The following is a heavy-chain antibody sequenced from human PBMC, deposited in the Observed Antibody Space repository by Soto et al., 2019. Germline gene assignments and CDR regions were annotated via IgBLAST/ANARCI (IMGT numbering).Heavy chain of an antibody. V-gene: IGHV4-61*01. CDR2: IYYSGST. CDR1: GGSVSSGSYY. D-gene: IGHD1-26*01. CDR3: ARESGTYSGARSIWFDP. Sequence: QVQLQESGPGLVKPSETLSLTCTVSGGSVSSGSYYWSWIRQPPGKGLEWIGYIYYSGSTNYNPSLQSRVTISVDTSKNQFSLKLSSVTSADTAVYYCARESGTYSGARSIWFDPWGQGILVTVSS. J-gene: IGHJ5*02.